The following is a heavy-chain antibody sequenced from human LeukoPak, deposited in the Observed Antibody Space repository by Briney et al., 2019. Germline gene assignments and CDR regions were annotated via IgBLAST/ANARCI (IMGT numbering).Heavy chain of an antibody. J-gene: IGHJ4*02. CDR3: ARDLVDTAMVGY. D-gene: IGHD5-18*01. CDR1: GFTFSSYA. CDR2: ISYDGSNK. Sequence: PGGSLRLSCAASGFTFSSYAMHWVRQAPGKGLEWVAVISYDGSNKYYADSVKGRFTISRDNSKNTLYLQMNSLRAEDTAVYYCARDLVDTAMVGYRGQGTLVTVSS. V-gene: IGHV3-30-3*01.